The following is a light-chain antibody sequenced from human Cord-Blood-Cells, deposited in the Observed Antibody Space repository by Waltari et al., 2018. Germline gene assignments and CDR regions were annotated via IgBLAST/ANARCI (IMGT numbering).Light chain of an antibody. CDR1: QDISNY. CDR3: QQYDNLPLP. J-gene: IGKJ4*02. CDR2: DAS. V-gene: IGKV1-33*01. Sequence: DIQMTQSPSSLSASVGDSVTITCQALQDISNYLNWYQQKPGKAPKLLIYDASNLETGVPSRFSGSGSGTDVTFSISSLQPEDIATYYCQQYDNLPLPFGGGTKVEI.